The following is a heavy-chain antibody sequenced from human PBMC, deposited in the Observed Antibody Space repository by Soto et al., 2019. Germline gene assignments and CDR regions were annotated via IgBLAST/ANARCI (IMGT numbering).Heavy chain of an antibody. CDR2: INPSGAGT. J-gene: IGHJ4*02. V-gene: IGHV1-46*01. CDR1: GYTFTSYY. D-gene: IGHD2-15*01. Sequence: QVQLVQSGAEVKKPGASVKLSCKASGYTFTSYYIHWVRQAPGQGLEWLGIINPSGAGTGYAQKFQGRVTMTRDTSTNTVYMELSSLRSEDTAVYYCARASGGYCSGGRCYFYYWGQGTLVTVSS. CDR3: ARASGGYCSGGRCYFYY.